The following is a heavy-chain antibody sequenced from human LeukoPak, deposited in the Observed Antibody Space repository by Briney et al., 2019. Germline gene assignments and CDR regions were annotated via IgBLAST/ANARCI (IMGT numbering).Heavy chain of an antibody. Sequence: GESLKISCKGSGYNFTSYWIGWVRRMPGKGLEWMGIIYPGDSHIKYSPSFQGQVTISADKSINTAYLQWSSLAASDTAMYYCARRTRAGYYFDDWGQGTLVTVSA. CDR3: ARRTRAGYYFDD. V-gene: IGHV5-51*01. CDR2: IYPGDSHI. J-gene: IGHJ4*02. CDR1: GYNFTSYW. D-gene: IGHD2-15*01.